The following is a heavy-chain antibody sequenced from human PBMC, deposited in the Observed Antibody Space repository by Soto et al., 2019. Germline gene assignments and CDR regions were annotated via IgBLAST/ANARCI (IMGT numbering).Heavy chain of an antibody. D-gene: IGHD6-13*01. V-gene: IGHV5-10-1*01. CDR2: IDPSDSYT. J-gene: IGHJ5*02. CDR1: GYSITSYW. Sequence: GVPLKISCKGSGYSITSYWISWVRQMPGKGLEWMGRIDPSDSYTNYSPSFQGHVTISADKSISTAYLQWSSLKASDTAMYYCARRHSSSSAFDPWGQGTLVTVSS. CDR3: ARRHSSSSAFDP.